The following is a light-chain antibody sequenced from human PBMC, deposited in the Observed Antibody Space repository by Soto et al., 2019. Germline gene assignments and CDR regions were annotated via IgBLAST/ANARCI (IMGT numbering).Light chain of an antibody. CDR1: QNINRF. J-gene: IGKJ2*01. CDR3: HQSYSTPYT. CDR2: AAS. Sequence: DIQMTQSPSSLSASVGDKVTVTCRATQNINRFLQWYQQKAGKAPKVLIYAASSLHSGVPSRFSGSGPGTDLSPSTSSLQPVDSALYYCHQSYSTPYTFGQGTKLDIK. V-gene: IGKV1-39*01.